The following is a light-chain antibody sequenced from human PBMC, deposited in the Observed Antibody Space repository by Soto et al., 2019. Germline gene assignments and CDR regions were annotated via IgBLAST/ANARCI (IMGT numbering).Light chain of an antibody. CDR2: DTS. CDR1: QGIGDT. V-gene: IGKV3-15*01. J-gene: IGKJ4*01. Sequence: MTLSAATLSVSPGKGATLSCRASQGIGDTLAWYQHKPGQTPRLLIYDTSTRATGVPTRFSGSMYGAEFNLTINSLQPEDFAVYYCQPYNNWPLTFGGGTKVDIK. CDR3: QPYNNWPLT.